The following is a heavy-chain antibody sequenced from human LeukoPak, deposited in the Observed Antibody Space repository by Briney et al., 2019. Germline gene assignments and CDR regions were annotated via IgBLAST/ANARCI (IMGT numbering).Heavy chain of an antibody. CDR1: GFTFSSYG. CDR3: ARGGTRRFGAGGYMDV. Sequence: PGGSLRLSCAASGFTFSSYGMHWVRQAPGKGLEWVAFIRYDGSNKYYADSVKGRFTISRDNSKNTLYLQMKSLRAEDTAVYYCARGGTRRFGAGGYMDVWGKGTTVTVSS. V-gene: IGHV3-30*02. J-gene: IGHJ6*03. D-gene: IGHD3-10*01. CDR2: IRYDGSNK.